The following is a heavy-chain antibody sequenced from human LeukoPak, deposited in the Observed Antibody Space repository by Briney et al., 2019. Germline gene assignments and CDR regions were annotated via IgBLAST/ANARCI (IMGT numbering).Heavy chain of an antibody. CDR2: ISFDGNNK. J-gene: IGHJ3*02. V-gene: IGHV3-30*04. Sequence: GRSLRLSCAASGFTFSTYAMHWVRQAPGKGLEWVAVISFDGNNKYYADSVKGRFTIPRDSSKNTLYLQMNSLRAEDTAVYYCAKVFKYYYDSSGYFGHDAFDIWGQGTMVTVSS. D-gene: IGHD3-22*01. CDR3: AKVFKYYYDSSGYFGHDAFDI. CDR1: GFTFSTYA.